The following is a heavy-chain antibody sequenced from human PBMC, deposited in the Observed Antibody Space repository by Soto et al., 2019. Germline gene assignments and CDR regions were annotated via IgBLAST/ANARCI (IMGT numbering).Heavy chain of an antibody. Sequence: VASVKVSCKASGYTFTSYGISWVRQAPGQGLEWMGWISAYNGNTNYAQKLQGRVTMTTDTSTSTAYMELRSLRSDDTAVYYCARDVRSGYYTRSAFDIWGQGTMVTVSS. CDR1: GYTFTSYG. D-gene: IGHD3-3*01. J-gene: IGHJ3*02. CDR3: ARDVRSGYYTRSAFDI. CDR2: ISAYNGNT. V-gene: IGHV1-18*01.